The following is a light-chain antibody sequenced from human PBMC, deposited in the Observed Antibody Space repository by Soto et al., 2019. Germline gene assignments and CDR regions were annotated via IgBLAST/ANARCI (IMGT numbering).Light chain of an antibody. Sequence: DIVMTQSPDSLAVSLGERASINCKSSQSVLHSSNNKNYLAWYQQKPGQPPTLLIYWASTRESGVPDRFSGRGSVTDFTLTISTLQAEDVAVYFCQQYYGTLWTFGQGTKVEIK. CDR2: WAS. V-gene: IGKV4-1*01. CDR3: QQYYGTLWT. J-gene: IGKJ1*01. CDR1: QSVLHSSNNKNY.